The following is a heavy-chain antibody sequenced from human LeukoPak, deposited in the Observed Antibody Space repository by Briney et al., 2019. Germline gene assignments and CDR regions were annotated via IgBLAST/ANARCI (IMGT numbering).Heavy chain of an antibody. CDR3: ARDNSHYYYHSSGYSFDY. Sequence: ASVTVSCKASGYTFTSYYMHWVRQAPGQGLEWMGIINPSGGSTSYAQKFQGRVTMTRDMSTSTVYMELSSLRSEDTAVYYCARDNSHYYYHSSGYSFDYWGQGTLVTVSS. V-gene: IGHV1-46*01. D-gene: IGHD3-22*01. J-gene: IGHJ4*02. CDR2: INPSGGST. CDR1: GYTFTSYY.